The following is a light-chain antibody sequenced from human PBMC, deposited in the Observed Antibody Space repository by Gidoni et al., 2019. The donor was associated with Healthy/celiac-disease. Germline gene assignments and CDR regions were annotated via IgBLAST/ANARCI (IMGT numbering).Light chain of an antibody. Sequence: QSALTHPAPVSGSPGQSIPISCTGTSSDVGGYNYVSWSQQHPGKAPKLLIYDVSNRPSGVSNRFSGSKSGNTASLTISGLQAEDEAEYYCSSYTSSSTLDVVFGGGTKLTVL. CDR2: DVS. J-gene: IGLJ2*01. CDR3: SSYTSSSTLDVV. V-gene: IGLV2-14*01. CDR1: SSDVGGYNY.